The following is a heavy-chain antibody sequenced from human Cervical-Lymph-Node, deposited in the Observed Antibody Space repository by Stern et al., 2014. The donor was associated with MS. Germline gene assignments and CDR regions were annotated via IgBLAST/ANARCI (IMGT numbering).Heavy chain of an antibody. D-gene: IGHD3-3*01. CDR1: GFTVSNNY. CDR3: ARAIFGVNTAAMAPDAFDA. Sequence: EVQLVESGGGLIQPGGSLRLYCAAPGFTVSNNYMRWVRQAPGKGLEWVSLIYTDDSTYYAGSVKGRFTTPRESSKNKLFLQMNSLRAEDTSLYYRARAIFGVNTAAMAPDAFDAWGQGTMVTVSS. CDR2: IYTDDST. J-gene: IGHJ3*01. V-gene: IGHV3-53*01.